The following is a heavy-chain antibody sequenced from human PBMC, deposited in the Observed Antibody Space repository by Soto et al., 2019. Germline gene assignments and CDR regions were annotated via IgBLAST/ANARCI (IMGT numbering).Heavy chain of an antibody. Sequence: GGSLTLSCTGTGFSFGGYPMTWLRQAPGKGLECVGFIRSKANGATTEYVASVNGRFTISRDDSRSIAYLQMNSLKSEDTAVYYCTRGQNGPFDYWGQGTLVTVSS. V-gene: IGHV3-49*03. CDR1: GFSFGGYP. CDR2: IRSKANGATT. CDR3: TRGQNGPFDY. J-gene: IGHJ4*02.